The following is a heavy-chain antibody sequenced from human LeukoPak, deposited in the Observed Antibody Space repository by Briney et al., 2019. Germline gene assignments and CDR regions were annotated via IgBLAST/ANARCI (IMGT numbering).Heavy chain of an antibody. V-gene: IGHV3-7*01. CDR2: IKQDGSEK. CDR3: ARTYYDFWRGYYFDY. J-gene: IGHJ4*02. CDR1: GFSFSSYW. D-gene: IGHD3-3*01. Sequence: GGSLRLSCAASGFSFSSYWMSWVREAPGKGLEWVANIKQDGSEKYYVDSVKGRSTISREDAKHSLFLQMNSLRAEDTAVYYCARTYYDFWRGYYFDYWGQGTLVTVSS.